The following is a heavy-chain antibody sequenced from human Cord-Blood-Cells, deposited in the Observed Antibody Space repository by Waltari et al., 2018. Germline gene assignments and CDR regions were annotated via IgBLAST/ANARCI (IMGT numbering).Heavy chain of an antibody. Sequence: ENGLAWDGRTKSKTDGGTTDYAAPVKGRFTISRDDSKNTLYLQMNSLTTEDTAVYYCTTDLLYDILTGYYIGDAFDIWGQGTMVTVSS. CDR3: TTDLLYDILTGYYIGDAFDI. V-gene: IGHV3-15*01. J-gene: IGHJ3*02. CDR2: TKSKTDGGTT. D-gene: IGHD3-9*01.